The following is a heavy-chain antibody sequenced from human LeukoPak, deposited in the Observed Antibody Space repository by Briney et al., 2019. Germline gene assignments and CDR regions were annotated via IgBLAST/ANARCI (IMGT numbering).Heavy chain of an antibody. J-gene: IGHJ4*02. D-gene: IGHD2/OR15-2a*01. CDR3: ARDTTAYFDC. Sequence: PGGSLRLSCAASGFTFSSYAMNWVRQAPGKGLEWVSGISGSGGSTYYADSVKGRFTISRDNSKNTLYLQMSSLGVEDTAVYYCARDTTAYFDCWGQGTLVTVSS. V-gene: IGHV3-23*01. CDR1: GFTFSSYA. CDR2: ISGSGGST.